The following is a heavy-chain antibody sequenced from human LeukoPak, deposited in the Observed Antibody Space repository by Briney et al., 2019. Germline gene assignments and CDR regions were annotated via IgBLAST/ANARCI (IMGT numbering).Heavy chain of an antibody. CDR2: IYYSGST. CDR1: GGSISSYY. D-gene: IGHD3-10*01. V-gene: IGHV4-59*01. Sequence: KASETLSPTCTVPGGSISSYYWSWIRQPPGKGLELIGYIYYSGSTNYNPSLKSRVTISVDTSKNQFSLKLSSVTAADTAMYYCAKDYGSGNSQIFDYWGQGTLVTVSS. CDR3: AKDYGSGNSQIFDY. J-gene: IGHJ4*02.